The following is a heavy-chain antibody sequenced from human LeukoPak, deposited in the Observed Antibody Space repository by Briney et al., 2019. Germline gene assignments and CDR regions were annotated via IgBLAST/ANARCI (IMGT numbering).Heavy chain of an antibody. Sequence: KPSETLSLTCTVSGGSISSYYWSWIRQPPGKGLEWIGYIYYGGSTNYNPSLKSRVTISVDTSKNQFSLKLSSVTAADTAVYYCARDGSSGYYNYYYMDVWGKGTTVTVSS. CDR2: IYYGGST. V-gene: IGHV4-59*01. D-gene: IGHD3-22*01. CDR3: ARDGSSGYYNYYYMDV. J-gene: IGHJ6*03. CDR1: GGSISSYY.